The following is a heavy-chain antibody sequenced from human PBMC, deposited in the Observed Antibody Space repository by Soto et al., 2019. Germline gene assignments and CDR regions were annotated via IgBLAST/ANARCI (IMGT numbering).Heavy chain of an antibody. CDR2: ISAYNGNT. D-gene: IGHD2-2*01. CDR1: GYTFTNYG. V-gene: IGHV1-18*01. CDR3: ARVGAYEVNTSCHHY. J-gene: IGHJ4*02. Sequence: QVQLVQSGAEVKKPGASVKVSCKASGYTFTNYGISWVRQAPGQGLEWMGWISAYNGNTAYAQKLQARVTMTTDTSXXTAYRELRSLRADDTAVYYCARVGAYEVNTSCHHYWGKGTLVTVSS.